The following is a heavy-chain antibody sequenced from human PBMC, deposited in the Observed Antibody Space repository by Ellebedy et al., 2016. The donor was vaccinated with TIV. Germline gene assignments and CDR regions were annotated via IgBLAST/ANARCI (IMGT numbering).Heavy chain of an antibody. J-gene: IGHJ4*02. CDR3: TRNGYYCLDY. D-gene: IGHD3-22*01. CDR1: GGSISSPSYY. Sequence: MPSETLSLTCTVSGGSISSPSYYWGWIRQPPGKGLEWIGSIYYSGSTYYYPSLKSRVTMSIDTSKNQFSLKLSSVTAADTAVYYCTRNGYYCLDYWGQGTLVTVSS. V-gene: IGHV4-39*01. CDR2: IYYSGST.